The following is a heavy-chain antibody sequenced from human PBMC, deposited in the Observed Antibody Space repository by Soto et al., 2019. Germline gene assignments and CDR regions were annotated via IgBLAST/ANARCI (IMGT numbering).Heavy chain of an antibody. D-gene: IGHD4-17*01. CDR2: IIPIFGTA. V-gene: IGHV1-69*13. CDR3: ARDIGKGAMTTGTPFDY. CDR1: GGTFSSYA. J-gene: IGHJ4*02. Sequence: SVKVSCKASGGTFSSYAISWVRQAPGQGLEWMGGIIPIFGTANYAQKFQGRVTSTADESTSTAYMELSSLRSEDTAVYYCARDIGKGAMTTGTPFDYWGRGTLVTVSS.